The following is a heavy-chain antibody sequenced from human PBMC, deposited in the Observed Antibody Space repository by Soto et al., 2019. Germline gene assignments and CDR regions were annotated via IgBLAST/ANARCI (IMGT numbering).Heavy chain of an antibody. J-gene: IGHJ4*02. Sequence: SETLSLTCTVSGGSISSSNYYWGWIRQPPGKGLEWIASIYYTGSPYNNPSLRSRVTMSVDTSQNQFSLKLTSVTAADTAVYYCARLLHDTSGYYYFDYWGQGTLVTVSS. CDR3: ARLLHDTSGYYYFDY. D-gene: IGHD3-22*01. V-gene: IGHV4-39*01. CDR1: GGSISSSNYY. CDR2: IYYTGSP.